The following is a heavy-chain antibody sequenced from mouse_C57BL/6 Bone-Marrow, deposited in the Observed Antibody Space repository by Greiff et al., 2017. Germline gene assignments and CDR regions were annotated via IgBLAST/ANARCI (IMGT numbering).Heavy chain of an antibody. CDR1: GFNIKNTY. CDR2: IDPANGNT. Sequence: VQLKESVAELVRPGASVKLSCTASGFNIKNTYMHWVKQRPEQGLEWIGRIDPANGNTKYAPKFQGKATITADTSSNTAYLQLSSLTSEDTAIYYCARPPYYGSSYDAMDYWGQGTSVTVSS. CDR3: ARPPYYGSSYDAMDY. V-gene: IGHV14-3*01. J-gene: IGHJ4*01. D-gene: IGHD1-1*01.